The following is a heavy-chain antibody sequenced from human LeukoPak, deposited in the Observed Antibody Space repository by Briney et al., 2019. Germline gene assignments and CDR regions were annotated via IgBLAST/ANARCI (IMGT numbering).Heavy chain of an antibody. CDR2: ISSSGNTT. V-gene: IGHV3-11*04. J-gene: IGHJ4*02. D-gene: IGHD6-19*01. Sequence: GGSLRLSCAASGFTFSDNYMSWIRQAPGKGLEWVSYISSSGNTTYNADSVKGRFSITRDNAKNSLYLQMNSLRAEDTAVYYCARDGGNAWFLDYWGQGTRVTVSS. CDR1: GFTFSDNY. CDR3: ARDGGNAWFLDY.